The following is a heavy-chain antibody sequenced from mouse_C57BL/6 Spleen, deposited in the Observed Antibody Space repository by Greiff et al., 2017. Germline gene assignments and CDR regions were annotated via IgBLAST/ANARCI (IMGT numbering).Heavy chain of an antibody. D-gene: IGHD3-2*02. CDR3: ARSEGSSGSDFRFAY. V-gene: IGHV1-39*01. CDR2: INPNYGTT. CDR1: GYSFTDYN. J-gene: IGHJ3*01. Sequence: VQLQQSGPELVKPGASVKISCKASGYSFTDYNMNWVKQSNGKSLEWIGVINPNYGTTSYNQKFKGKATLTVDQSSSTAYMQLNSLTSEDSAVYYCARSEGSSGSDFRFAYGGQGTLVTVSA.